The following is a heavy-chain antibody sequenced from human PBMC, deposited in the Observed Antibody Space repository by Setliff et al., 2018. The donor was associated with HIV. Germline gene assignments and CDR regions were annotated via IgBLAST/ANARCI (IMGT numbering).Heavy chain of an antibody. V-gene: IGHV4-4*07. D-gene: IGHD7-27*01. Sequence: SETLSLTCNVSGGSISGYFWTWIRQPAGKGLEWIGRIYTSGSTNYNPSLKSRLSMSIDTSKNHFSLRLTSVTAADTAVYFCARDLPELTGRSFDPWGQGSQVTVSS. CDR3: ARDLPELTGRSFDP. J-gene: IGHJ5*02. CDR1: GGSISGYF. CDR2: IYTSGST.